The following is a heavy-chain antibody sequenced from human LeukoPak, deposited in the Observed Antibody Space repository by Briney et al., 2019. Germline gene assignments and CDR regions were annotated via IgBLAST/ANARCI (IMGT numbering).Heavy chain of an antibody. Sequence: GGSLRLSCAASGFTFSSHWMHWVRQAPGKGLVWVSRINSDGSSTSYADSVKGRFTISRDNAKNTLYLQMNSLRAEDTAVYYCASGDRYYYDSSGYYHEYWGQGTLVTVSS. V-gene: IGHV3-74*01. CDR2: INSDGSST. J-gene: IGHJ4*02. CDR1: GFTFSSHW. CDR3: ASGDRYYYDSSGYYHEY. D-gene: IGHD3-22*01.